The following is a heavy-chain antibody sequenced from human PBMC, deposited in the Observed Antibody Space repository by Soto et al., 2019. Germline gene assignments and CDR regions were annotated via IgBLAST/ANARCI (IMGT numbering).Heavy chain of an antibody. Sequence: QVQLVESGGGVVQPGRSLRLSCAASGFTFSSYGMHWVRQAPGKGLEWVAVISYDGSNKYYADSVKGRFTIYRDNSKNTLYVQMNSLRAEDTAVYYCAKGSVYGDYVAYWGQGTLVTVSS. V-gene: IGHV3-30*18. CDR2: ISYDGSNK. J-gene: IGHJ4*02. CDR3: AKGSVYGDYVAY. CDR1: GFTFSSYG. D-gene: IGHD4-17*01.